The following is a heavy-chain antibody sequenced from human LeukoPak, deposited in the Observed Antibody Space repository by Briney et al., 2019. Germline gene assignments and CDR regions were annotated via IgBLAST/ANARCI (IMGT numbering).Heavy chain of an antibody. Sequence: GGSLRLSCAASGFTFSSYGMSWVRQAPGKGLEWVSAISGRDSNTYYADSVKGRSTISRDNSKNTLYLHLNSLRAEDTAVYYCAKRSDYGGNGNYFDCWGQGTPVTVSS. D-gene: IGHD4-23*01. CDR2: ISGRDSNT. CDR1: GFTFSSYG. V-gene: IGHV3-23*01. J-gene: IGHJ4*02. CDR3: AKRSDYGGNGNYFDC.